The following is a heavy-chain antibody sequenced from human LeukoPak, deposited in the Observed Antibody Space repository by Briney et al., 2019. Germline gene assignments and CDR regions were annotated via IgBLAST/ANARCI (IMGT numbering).Heavy chain of an antibody. D-gene: IGHD1-26*01. CDR1: GFIFSSYW. CDR2: IKQDGSEK. Sequence: GGSLRLSCAASGFIFSSYWMSWVRQAPGKGLEWVANIKQDGSEKYYVDSVKGRFTISRDNAKNSLYLQMNSLRAEDTAVYYCAREPYSGSYGNYYYYFMDVWGKGTTVTISS. CDR3: AREPYSGSYGNYYYYFMDV. J-gene: IGHJ6*03. V-gene: IGHV3-7*01.